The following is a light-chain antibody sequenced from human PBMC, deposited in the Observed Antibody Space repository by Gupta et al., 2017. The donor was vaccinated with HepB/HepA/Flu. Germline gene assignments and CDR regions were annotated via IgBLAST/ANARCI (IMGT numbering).Light chain of an antibody. CDR3: QQRINWPLT. CDR1: QSVSRC. CDR2: DAS. J-gene: IGKJ4*01. V-gene: IGKV3-11*01. Sequence: EMVLTQSPVTLSLSPGERATLSCRASQSVSRCLAWYQQKPGQPPSLLVFDASNRATGVPARFSGSGSGTDFTLTISSLEPEDFAVYYCQQRINWPLTFGGGTRVEIK.